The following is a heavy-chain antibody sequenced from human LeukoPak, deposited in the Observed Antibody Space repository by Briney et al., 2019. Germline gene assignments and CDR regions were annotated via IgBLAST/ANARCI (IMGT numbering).Heavy chain of an antibody. CDR3: ARWGGVGMDV. CDR1: GCTFTSYY. J-gene: IGHJ6*02. CDR2: INPSGGST. V-gene: IGHV1-46*01. Sequence: ASVKVSCKASGCTFTSYYMHWVRQAPGQGLEWMGIINPSGGSTSYAQKFQGRVIMTRDTSTSTVYMELSSLRSEDTAVYYCARWGGVGMDVWGQGTTPIVSS. D-gene: IGHD2-8*01.